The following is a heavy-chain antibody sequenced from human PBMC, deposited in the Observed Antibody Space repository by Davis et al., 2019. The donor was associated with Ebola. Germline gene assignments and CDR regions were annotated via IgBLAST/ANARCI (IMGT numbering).Heavy chain of an antibody. J-gene: IGHJ6*02. CDR3: AKGAGDGQLVTYYYYYYGMDV. Sequence: GESLKISCAASGFTFSSYAMSWVRQAPGKGLEWVSAISGSGGSTYYADSVKGRFTISRDNSKNTLYLQMNSLRAEDTAVYYCAKGAGDGQLVTYYYYYYGMDVWGQGTTVTVSS. D-gene: IGHD6-6*01. CDR1: GFTFSSYA. CDR2: ISGSGGST. V-gene: IGHV3-23*01.